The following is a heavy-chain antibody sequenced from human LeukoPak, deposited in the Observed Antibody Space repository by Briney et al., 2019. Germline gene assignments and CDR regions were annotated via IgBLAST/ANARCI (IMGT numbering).Heavy chain of an antibody. D-gene: IGHD6-13*01. CDR2: IYYSGST. CDR1: GGSISSYY. J-gene: IGHJ3*02. CDR3: ARWSSWSYAFDI. V-gene: IGHV4-59*01. Sequence: PSETLSLTCTVSGGSISSYYWSWIRQPSGKGLEWIGYIYYSGSTNYNPSLKSRVTISVDTSKNQFSLKLSSVTAADTAVYYCARWSSWSYAFDIWGQGTMVTVSS.